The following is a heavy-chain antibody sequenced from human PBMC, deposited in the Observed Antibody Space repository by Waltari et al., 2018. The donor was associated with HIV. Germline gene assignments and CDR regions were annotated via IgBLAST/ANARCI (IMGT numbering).Heavy chain of an antibody. V-gene: IGHV4-38-2*02. CDR3: AREGRGYGGNSGY. CDR1: GYSISSGYY. CDR2: IYHSGST. J-gene: IGHJ4*02. D-gene: IGHD4-17*01. Sequence: QVQLQESGPGLVKPSETLSLTCTVSGYSISSGYYWGWIRQPPGKGLEWIGSIYHSGSTYYNPSLKSRVTISVDTAKNQFSLKRSSVTAADTAVYYCAREGRGYGGNSGYWGQGTLVTVSS.